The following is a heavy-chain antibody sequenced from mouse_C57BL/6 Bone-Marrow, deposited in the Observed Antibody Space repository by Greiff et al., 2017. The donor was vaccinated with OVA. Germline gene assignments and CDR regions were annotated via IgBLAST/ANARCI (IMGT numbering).Heavy chain of an antibody. CDR2: IDPSDSYT. Sequence: QVQLQQPGAELVRPGTSVKLSCKASGYTFTSYWMHWVKQRPGQGLEWIGVIDPSDSYTNYNQKFKGKATLTVDTSSSTAYMQLSSLTSEDSAVYYCARCDLLLRVVDCYFDYWGQGTTLTVSS. V-gene: IGHV1-59*01. J-gene: IGHJ2*01. CDR3: ARCDLLLRVVDCYFDY. D-gene: IGHD1-1*01. CDR1: GYTFTSYW.